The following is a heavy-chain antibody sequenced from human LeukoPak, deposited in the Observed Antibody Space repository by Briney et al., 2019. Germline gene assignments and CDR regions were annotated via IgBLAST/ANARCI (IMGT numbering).Heavy chain of an antibody. CDR2: IVVGSGNT. J-gene: IGHJ4*02. Sequence: SVKVSCKASGFRFTNSAMQWVRDPRGQRLEWIGWIVVGSGNTNYAQKFQERVTITRDMSTSTAYMELSSLRSEDTAVYYCAADSDFVLGTYRFDYWGQGTLVTVSS. CDR3: AADSDFVLGTYRFDY. CDR1: GFRFTNSA. D-gene: IGHD3-16*02. V-gene: IGHV1-58*02.